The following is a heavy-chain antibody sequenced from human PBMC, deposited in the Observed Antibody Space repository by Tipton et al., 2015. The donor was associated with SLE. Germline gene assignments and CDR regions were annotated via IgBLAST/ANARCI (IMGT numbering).Heavy chain of an antibody. Sequence: TLSLTCVVSGGSISSSSNFWGWIRQPPGKGLEWIATIFYTGITWYNPSLNSRVTISVDTSENQFSLRLRSVSAADTAVYYCARGRDGYIYWGQGALVTVSP. CDR1: GGSISSSSNF. D-gene: IGHD5-24*01. CDR2: IFYTGIT. V-gene: IGHV4-39*07. CDR3: ARGRDGYIY. J-gene: IGHJ4*02.